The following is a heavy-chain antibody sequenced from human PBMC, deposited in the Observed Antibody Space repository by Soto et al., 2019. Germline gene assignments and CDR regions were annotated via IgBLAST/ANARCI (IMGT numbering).Heavy chain of an antibody. CDR3: VMVDNYVTPTPQDV. CDR1: GYIFANYG. J-gene: IGHJ6*02. Sequence: QVQLVQSGDEVKKPGASVKVSCKASGYIFANYGIAWVRQAPGQGLEWMGWISPYTGNTHSATKVQGRLTMTKETSTSTGYMGLGSLTSDDTAVYYCVMVDNYVTPTPQDVWGQGATVIVSS. CDR2: ISPYTGNT. D-gene: IGHD3-16*01. V-gene: IGHV1-18*01.